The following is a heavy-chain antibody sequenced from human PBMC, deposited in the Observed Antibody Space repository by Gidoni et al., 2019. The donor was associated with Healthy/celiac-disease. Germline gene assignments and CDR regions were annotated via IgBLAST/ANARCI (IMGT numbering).Heavy chain of an antibody. V-gene: IGHV3-48*03. CDR1: GFTFSSYE. D-gene: IGHD2-2*03. CDR2: ISSSGSTI. CDR3: ARNGFFQFDY. Sequence: VQLVESCGGLVQPGGSLSLSCAASGFTFSSYEMNWVRQAPGKGLAWVSYISSSGSTIYYADSVKGRFTISRENAKNSLDLQMNSLRAEDTAVYYCARNGFFQFDYWGQGTLVTVSS. J-gene: IGHJ4*02.